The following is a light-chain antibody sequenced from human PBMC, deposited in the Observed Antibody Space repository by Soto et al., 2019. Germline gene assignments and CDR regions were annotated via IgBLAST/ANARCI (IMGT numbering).Light chain of an antibody. CDR3: QTWGTGVRV. V-gene: IGLV4-69*01. Sequence: QPVLTQSPSASASLGASVNLTCTLSSGHSSYTIAWHQQQPEKGPRYLMKLNNVGSHSKGDGIPDRFSGSSSGAERYLTISSPQSEDEADYYCQTWGTGVRVFGGGTKLTVL. CDR1: SGHSSYT. J-gene: IGLJ3*02. CDR2: LNNVGSH.